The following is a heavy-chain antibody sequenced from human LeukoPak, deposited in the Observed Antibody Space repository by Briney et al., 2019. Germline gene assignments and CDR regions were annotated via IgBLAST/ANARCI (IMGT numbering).Heavy chain of an antibody. D-gene: IGHD1-26*01. V-gene: IGHV3-23*01. CDR3: AKDRVCSGSPGWFDP. Sequence: GGSLRLSCAASGFTFSSYAMSWVRQAPGKGLEWVSAISGSGGSTYYADSVKGRFTISRDNSKNTLYLQMNSLRAEDTAVYYCAKDRVCSGSPGWFDPWGQGTLVTVSS. CDR1: GFTFSSYA. J-gene: IGHJ5*02. CDR2: ISGSGGST.